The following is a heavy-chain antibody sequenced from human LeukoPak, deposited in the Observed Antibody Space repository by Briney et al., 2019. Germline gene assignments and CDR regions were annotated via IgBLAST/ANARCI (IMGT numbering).Heavy chain of an antibody. Sequence: SETLSLTCTVSRGSISSSSYYWGWIRQAPGKGLEWVGSISYSGNTYYSPSLKSRLTMSVDTSMNQFSLKLRSVTAADTAVYYCARHSKRGYCSGASRYRLWGQGTLVAVSA. J-gene: IGHJ4*02. CDR3: ARHSKRGYCSGASRYRL. CDR2: ISYSGNT. CDR1: RGSISSSSYY. D-gene: IGHD2-15*01. V-gene: IGHV4-39*01.